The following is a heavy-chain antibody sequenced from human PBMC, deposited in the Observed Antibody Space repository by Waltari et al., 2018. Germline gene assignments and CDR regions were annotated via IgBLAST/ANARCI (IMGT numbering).Heavy chain of an antibody. D-gene: IGHD1-20*01. CDR2: IYYSGST. J-gene: IGHJ5*02. CDR1: GGSISSSSYY. CDR3: ARDIFNWNDGEGNWFDP. Sequence: QLQLQESGPGLVKPSETLSLTCTVSGGSISSSSYYWGWIRQPPGKGLEWIGSIYYSGSTYYNPSLKSRVTISVDTSKNQFSLKLSSVTAADTAVYYCARDIFNWNDGEGNWFDPWGQGTLVTVSS. V-gene: IGHV4-39*07.